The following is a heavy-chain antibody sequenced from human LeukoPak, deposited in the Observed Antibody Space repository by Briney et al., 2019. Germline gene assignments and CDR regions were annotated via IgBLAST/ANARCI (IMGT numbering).Heavy chain of an antibody. Sequence: VSVKVSCKASGYTFTSYYMHWVRQAPGQGLEWMGIINPSGGSTSYAQKFQGRVTMTRDTSTGTVYMELSSLRSDDTAVYYRARSGSVLLWFGRYGSFDYWGQGTLVTVSS. D-gene: IGHD3-10*01. CDR2: INPSGGST. CDR1: GYTFTSYY. J-gene: IGHJ4*02. CDR3: ARSGSVLLWFGRYGSFDY. V-gene: IGHV1-46*01.